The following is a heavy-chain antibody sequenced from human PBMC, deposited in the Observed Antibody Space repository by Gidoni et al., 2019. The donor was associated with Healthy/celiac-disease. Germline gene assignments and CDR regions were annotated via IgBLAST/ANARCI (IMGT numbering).Heavy chain of an antibody. V-gene: IGHV3-15*01. Sequence: EVQLVESGGGLVKPGGSLRLSCAASGFPFSNAWLSWVRQAPGKGLEWFGRIKSKTDGGTTDYAAPVKGRFTISRDDSKNTLYLQMNSLKTEDTAVYYCTLYYYGSGSYLGYYGMDVWGQGTTVTVSS. CDR3: TLYYYGSGSYLGYYGMDV. CDR1: GFPFSNAW. CDR2: IKSKTDGGTT. J-gene: IGHJ6*02. D-gene: IGHD3-10*01.